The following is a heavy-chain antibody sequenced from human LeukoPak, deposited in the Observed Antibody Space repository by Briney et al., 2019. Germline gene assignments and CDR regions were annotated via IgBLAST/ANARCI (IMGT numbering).Heavy chain of an antibody. CDR1: GYTFSSYY. D-gene: IGHD3-22*01. J-gene: IGHJ4*02. V-gene: IGHV1-46*01. CDR2: INTSGGST. CDR3: ARDPRPSYESGGFYYPGDY. Sequence: ASVKVSCKASGYTFSSYYMHWLRQAPGQGLEWMAIINTSGGSTSYAQKFQGRVTMTRDTSTSTVYMELSSLRSEDTVVYYCARDPRPSYESGGFYYPGDYWGQGTLVTVSS.